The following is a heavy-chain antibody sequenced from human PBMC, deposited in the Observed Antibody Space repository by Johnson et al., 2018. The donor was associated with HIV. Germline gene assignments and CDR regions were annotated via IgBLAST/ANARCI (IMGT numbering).Heavy chain of an antibody. CDR2: IFSDGTT. D-gene: IGHD2-2*02. CDR3: ARDRLSSSSYNDAFDI. CDR1: GFTVSSNY. J-gene: IGHJ3*02. Sequence: EVQLVESGGGLVQPGGSLRLSCAASGFTVSSNYMNWVRQAPGKGLAWVSVIFSDGTTYYAGSVKGRFTISIDNSKNTLYLQRNSLRSEDTAVYYCARDRLSSSSYNDAFDIWGQGTMVTVSS. V-gene: IGHV3-66*02.